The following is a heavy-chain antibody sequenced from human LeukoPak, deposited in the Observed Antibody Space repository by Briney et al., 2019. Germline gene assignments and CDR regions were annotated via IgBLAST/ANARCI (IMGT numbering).Heavy chain of an antibody. V-gene: IGHV1-2*02. CDR2: VNPNTGGT. Sequence: ASVKVSCKASGDTFTGYYFHWVRQAPGQGLEWMGFVNPNTGGTKFAQNFQGRVTMTRDTSITTTYLEVHSLTSDDTALYYCARAPAGGPLRFFGSWGQGSLVTVSS. CDR3: ARAPAGGPLRFFGS. J-gene: IGHJ5*01. CDR1: GDTFTGYY. D-gene: IGHD3-3*01.